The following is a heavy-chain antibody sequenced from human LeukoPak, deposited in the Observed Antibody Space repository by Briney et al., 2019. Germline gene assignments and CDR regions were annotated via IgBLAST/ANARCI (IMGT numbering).Heavy chain of an antibody. CDR1: GFTFDDYG. CDR2: INWNGGST. CDR3: AKDSDYVWGSYRSSFDY. J-gene: IGHJ4*02. V-gene: IGHV3-20*04. D-gene: IGHD3-16*02. Sequence: GGSLRLSCAASGFTFDDYGMSWVRQAPGKGLEWGAGINWNGGSTGYADSVKGRFTISRDNAKNSLYLQMNSLRSEDTALYYCAKDSDYVWGSYRSSFDYWGQGTLVTVSS.